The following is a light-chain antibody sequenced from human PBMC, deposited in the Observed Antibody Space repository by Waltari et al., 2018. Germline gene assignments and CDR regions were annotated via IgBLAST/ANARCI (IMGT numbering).Light chain of an antibody. CDR3: CSYVDSRTFEWV. V-gene: IGLV2-23*02. J-gene: IGLJ3*02. Sequence: QSALTQPASVSGSPGQSITISCTGTSSDIGPYNLLSWFQQYPGKAPKLIICEVTKRPSGVSDRFSGSKSGSTASLTISGLQPEDEADYYCCSYVDSRTFEWVFGGGTKLTVL. CDR2: EVT. CDR1: SSDIGPYNL.